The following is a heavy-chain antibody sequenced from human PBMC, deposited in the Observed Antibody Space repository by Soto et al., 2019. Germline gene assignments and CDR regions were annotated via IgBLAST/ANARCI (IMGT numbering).Heavy chain of an antibody. CDR1: GYSISGGYY. V-gene: IGHV4-38-2*02. J-gene: IGHJ6*02. CDR2: IYHSGST. D-gene: IGHD6-6*01. Sequence: SETLSLTCAVSGYSISGGYYWGWIRQPPGKGLDWIGSIYHSGSTYYNPSLKSRVTISVDTSKNQFSLKLSSVTAADTAVYYCARDRQDGYSSSSGPDYYYYGMDVWGQGTTVTVSS. CDR3: ARDRQDGYSSSSGPDYYYYGMDV.